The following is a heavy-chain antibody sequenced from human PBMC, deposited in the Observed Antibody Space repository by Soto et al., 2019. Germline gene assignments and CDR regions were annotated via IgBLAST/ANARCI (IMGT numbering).Heavy chain of an antibody. J-gene: IGHJ6*02. V-gene: IGHV5-10-1*01. CDR2: IDPSDSYT. CDR3: ARHPTSVVVVADTFSDYYGMDV. Sequence: PGESLKISCKGSGYSFTSYWISWVRQMPGKGLEWMGRIDPSDSYTNYSPSFQGHVTISVDKSISTAYLQWSSLKAPDTAMYYCARHPTSVVVVADTFSDYYGMDVWGQGTTVTVYS. CDR1: GYSFTSYW. D-gene: IGHD2-15*01.